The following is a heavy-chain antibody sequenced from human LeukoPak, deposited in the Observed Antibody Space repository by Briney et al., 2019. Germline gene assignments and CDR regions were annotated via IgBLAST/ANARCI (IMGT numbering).Heavy chain of an antibody. D-gene: IGHD5-18*01. CDR3: ASGEGYSYGYWWFDP. J-gene: IGHJ5*02. CDR1: GDSVSSNSVT. V-gene: IGHV6-1*01. CDR2: TYYRSKWYY. Sequence: SQTLSLTCAISGDSVSSNSVTWNWIRQSPSRGLEWLGRTYYRSKWYYDYAVSVKSRITIDPDTSKNQFSLQLNSVTPEDTAVYYCASGEGYSYGYWWFDPWGQGTLVTVSS.